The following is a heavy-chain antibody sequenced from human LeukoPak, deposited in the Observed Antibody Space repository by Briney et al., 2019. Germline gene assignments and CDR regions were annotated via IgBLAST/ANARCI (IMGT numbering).Heavy chain of an antibody. V-gene: IGHV3-66*02. CDR2: IYSGGST. Sequence: GGSLRLSCAASGFTVSSNYMSWVRQAPGKGLEWVSVIYSGGSTYYADSVKGRFTISRDNPKNTLYLQMNSLRAEDTAVYYCARAERYSSIDGMDVWGQGTTVTVSS. D-gene: IGHD6-13*01. CDR1: GFTVSSNY. J-gene: IGHJ6*02. CDR3: ARAERYSSIDGMDV.